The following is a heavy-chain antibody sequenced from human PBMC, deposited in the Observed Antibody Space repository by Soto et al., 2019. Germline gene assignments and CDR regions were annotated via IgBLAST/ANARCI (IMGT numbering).Heavy chain of an antibody. CDR3: AKTGPYDLLTYWYFAL. CDR2: IYYSGTT. Sequence: SETLSLTCTVSGGSISSGGYYWSWIRQHPGKGLEWIGYIYYSGTTYYNPSLKSRVTISIDTSKNQFSLKLTSVTAADTAVYYCAKTGPYDLLTYWYFALWGRGTPVTVSS. V-gene: IGHV4-30-4*08. D-gene: IGHD3-9*01. CDR1: GGSISSGGYY. J-gene: IGHJ2*01.